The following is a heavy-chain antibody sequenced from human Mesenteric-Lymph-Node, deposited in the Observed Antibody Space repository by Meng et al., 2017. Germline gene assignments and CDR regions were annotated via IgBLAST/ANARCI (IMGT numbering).Heavy chain of an antibody. Sequence: ASVKVSCKVSGYTLTELSMHWVRQAPGKGLEWMGGFDPEDGETIYAQKFQGRVTMTEDTSTDTAYMELSSLRSEDTAVYYCARHAKQGGNYKWFFDYWGQGTLVTVSS. D-gene: IGHD4-23*01. CDR3: ARHAKQGGNYKWFFDY. CDR2: FDPEDGET. J-gene: IGHJ4*02. V-gene: IGHV1-24*01. CDR1: GYTLTELS.